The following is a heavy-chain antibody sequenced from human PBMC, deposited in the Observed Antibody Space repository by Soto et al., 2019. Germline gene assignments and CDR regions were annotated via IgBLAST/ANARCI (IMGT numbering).Heavy chain of an antibody. J-gene: IGHJ4*02. D-gene: IGHD5-18*01. V-gene: IGHV3-23*01. CDR3: ARDGLGAYTYGSYYFDY. Sequence: EVQLLESGGGLVQPGGSLRLSCAASGFTFSNYAMSWVRQAPGKGLEWVSTISTSGGSTYSADSVKGGFTISRDNSTNTLYLQMNSLGAEDTAVYYCARDGLGAYTYGSYYFDYWGQGTLVTVSS. CDR2: ISTSGGST. CDR1: GFTFSNYA.